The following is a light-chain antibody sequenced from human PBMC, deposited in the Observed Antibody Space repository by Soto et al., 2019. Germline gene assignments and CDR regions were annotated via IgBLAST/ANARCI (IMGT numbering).Light chain of an antibody. CDR3: QQYGALPTT. CDR2: GAS. V-gene: IGKV3-20*01. J-gene: IGKJ5*01. Sequence: EIVLTQSPGTLSLSPGERPTLSCRASQSVSSNYLAWYRQKPGQSPRLLIYGASSRATGIPDRFSGSGSATDFTLTISRLEHEDFAVYYCQQYGALPTTFGQGTRLEIK. CDR1: QSVSSNY.